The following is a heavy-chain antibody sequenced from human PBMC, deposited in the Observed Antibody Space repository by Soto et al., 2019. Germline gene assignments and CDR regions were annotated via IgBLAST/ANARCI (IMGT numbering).Heavy chain of an antibody. D-gene: IGHD5-12*01. CDR2: IKQDGSEK. J-gene: IGHJ4*02. CDR3: ARATSVDAY. CDR1: GFAFSGYW. V-gene: IGHV3-7*01. Sequence: EVQLVESGGDLVQPGGSLRLSCAASGFAFSGYWMSWVRQAPGKGLEGVGNIKQDGSEKYYEDSVKGRFTISRDIAQNSMYLQMNSLRVEDTAVYYCARATSVDAYWGQGTLVTVSS.